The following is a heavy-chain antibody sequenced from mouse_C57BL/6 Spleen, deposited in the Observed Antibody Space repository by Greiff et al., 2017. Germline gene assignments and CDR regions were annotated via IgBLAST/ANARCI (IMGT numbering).Heavy chain of an antibody. J-gene: IGHJ2*01. D-gene: IGHD1-1*01. V-gene: IGHV1-82*01. CDR1: GYAFSSSW. CDR2: IYPGDGDT. CDR3: ARSPPYYYGSSQGYFDY. Sequence: VKLMESGPELVKPGASVKISCKASGYAFSSSWMNWVKQRPGKGLEWIGRIYPGDGDTNYNGKFKGKATLTADKSSSTAYMQLSSLTSEDSAVYFCARSPPYYYGSSQGYFDYWGQGTTLTVSS.